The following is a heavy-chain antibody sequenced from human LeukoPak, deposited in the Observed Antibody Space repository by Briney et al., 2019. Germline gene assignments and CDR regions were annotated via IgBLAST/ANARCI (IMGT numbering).Heavy chain of an antibody. CDR2: ISSSGSTI. V-gene: IGHV3-11*01. CDR1: GFTFSDYY. J-gene: IGHJ4*02. CDR3: ARGLTVRWLQNWKGYFDY. Sequence: PGGSLRLSCAASGFTFSDYYMSWIRQAPGKGLEWVSYISSSGSTIYYADSVKGRFTISRDNAKNSLYLQMNSLRAEDTAVYYCARGLTVRWLQNWKGYFDYWGQGTLVTVSS. D-gene: IGHD4-17*01.